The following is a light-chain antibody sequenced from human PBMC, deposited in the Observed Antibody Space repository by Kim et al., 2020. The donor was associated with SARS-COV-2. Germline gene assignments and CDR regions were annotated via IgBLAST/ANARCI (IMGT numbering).Light chain of an antibody. CDR2: KDS. J-gene: IGLJ3*02. CDR3: QSADSSGTWV. Sequence: SYELTQPHSVSVSPGQTARITCSGDALPKQYAYWYQQKPGQAPVLVIYKDSERPSGIPERFSGSSSGTTVTLTISGVQAEDEADYYCQSADSSGTWVFGG. V-gene: IGLV3-25*03. CDR1: ALPKQY.